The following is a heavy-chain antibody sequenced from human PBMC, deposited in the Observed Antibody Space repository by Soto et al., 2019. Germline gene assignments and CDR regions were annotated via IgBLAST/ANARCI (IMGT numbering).Heavy chain of an antibody. CDR1: GFTFSSYW. CDR2: IKQDGSEK. V-gene: IGHV3-7*01. Sequence: EVQQVESGGGLVQPGGSLRLSCAASGFTFSSYWMSWFRQAPGKGLEWVANIKQDGSEKYYVDSVKGRFTISRDNAKNSLYLQMNSLRAEDTAVYYCARRRITMVRGVIKPDAFDIWGQGTMVTVSS. J-gene: IGHJ3*02. CDR3: ARRRITMVRGVIKPDAFDI. D-gene: IGHD3-10*01.